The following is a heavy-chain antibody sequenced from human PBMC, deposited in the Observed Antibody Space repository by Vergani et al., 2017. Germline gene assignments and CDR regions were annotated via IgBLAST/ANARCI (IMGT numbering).Heavy chain of an antibody. Sequence: QVQLVQSGAEVKKPGSSVKVSCKASGGTFSSYTISWVRQAPGQGLEWMGRIIPILGIANYAQKFQGRVTSTADKSTSTAYMELSSLRSEDTAVYYCATPTIFGVVIDDYWGQGTLVTVSS. J-gene: IGHJ4*02. D-gene: IGHD3-3*01. CDR1: GGTFSSYT. CDR3: ATPTIFGVVIDDY. CDR2: IIPILGIA. V-gene: IGHV1-69*02.